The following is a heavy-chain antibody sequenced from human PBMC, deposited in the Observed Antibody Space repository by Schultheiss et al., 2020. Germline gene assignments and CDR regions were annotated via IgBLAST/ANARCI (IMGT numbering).Heavy chain of an antibody. CDR1: GFTFSNAW. J-gene: IGHJ5*02. D-gene: IGHD6-13*01. V-gene: IGHV4-59*12. Sequence: GSLRLSCAASGFTFSNAWMNWVRQAPGKGLEWIGYIYYSGSTYYNPSLKSRVTISVDTSKNQFSLKLSSVTAADTAVYYCARALIAAAGTWWFDPWGQGTLVTVSS. CDR3: ARALIAAAGTWWFDP. CDR2: IYYSGST.